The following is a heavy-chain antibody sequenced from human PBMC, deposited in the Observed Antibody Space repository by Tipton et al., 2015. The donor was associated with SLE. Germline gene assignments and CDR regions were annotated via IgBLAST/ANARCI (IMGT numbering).Heavy chain of an antibody. CDR1: GGSISSHY. Sequence: TLSLTCTVSGGSISSHYWSWIRQPPGKGLEWIGEINHSGSTNYNPSLKSRVTISVDTSKNQFSLKLSSVTAADTAVYYCARDLSGGRYNWFDPWGQGTLVTVSS. D-gene: IGHD2-15*01. CDR2: INHSGST. V-gene: IGHV4-34*01. J-gene: IGHJ5*02. CDR3: ARDLSGGRYNWFDP.